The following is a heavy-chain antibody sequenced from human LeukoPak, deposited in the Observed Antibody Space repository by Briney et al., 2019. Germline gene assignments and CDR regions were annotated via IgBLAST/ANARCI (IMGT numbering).Heavy chain of an antibody. D-gene: IGHD3-22*01. J-gene: IGHJ4*02. CDR1: GFTFSNAW. V-gene: IGHV3-15*01. Sequence: GGSLRLSCAASGFTFSNAWMSWVRQAPGKGLEWVGRIKSKTDGGTTDYAAPVKGRFTISRDDSKNTLYLQMNSLKTEDTAVYYRTTASRGYYTGSYFDYWGQGTLVTVSS. CDR2: IKSKTDGGTT. CDR3: TTASRGYYTGSYFDY.